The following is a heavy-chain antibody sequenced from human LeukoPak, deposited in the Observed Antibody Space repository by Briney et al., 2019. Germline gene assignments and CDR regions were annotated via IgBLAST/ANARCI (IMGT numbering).Heavy chain of an antibody. J-gene: IGHJ4*02. CDR2: INPSGGST. CDR3: ARDPNGGHFDY. CDR1: GYTFTSYS. D-gene: IGHD4-23*01. Sequence: ASVKVSCKASGYTFTSYSMHWVRQAPGQGLEWMGIINPSGGSTSYAQKFQDRVTMTRDTSTSTVYMELSSLRSEDTAVYYCARDPNGGHFDYRGQGTLVTVSS. V-gene: IGHV1-46*01.